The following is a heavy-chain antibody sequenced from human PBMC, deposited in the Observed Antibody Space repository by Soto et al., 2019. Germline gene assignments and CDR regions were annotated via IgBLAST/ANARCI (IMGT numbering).Heavy chain of an antibody. J-gene: IGHJ4*02. CDR3: ARAISRDVDY. Sequence: EVQLVESGGGLVQPGGSLRLSCTASGFTVSSTYMSWVRQAPGKGLEWVSVIYSGGSTYYADSVKGRFTISRDTSKNTVYLQMNSLRAEDTAVYYCARAISRDVDYWGQGTLVTVSS. CDR2: IYSGGST. V-gene: IGHV3-66*01. CDR1: GFTVSSTY. D-gene: IGHD2-2*01.